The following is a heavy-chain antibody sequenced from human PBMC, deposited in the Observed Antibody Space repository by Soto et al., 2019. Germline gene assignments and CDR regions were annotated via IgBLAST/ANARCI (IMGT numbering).Heavy chain of an antibody. J-gene: IGHJ6*03. CDR2: ISAYNGHT. Sequence: ASVKVSCKASGYTFTSYGISWVRQAPGQGLEWMGWISAYNGHTNYAQKLQGRVTMTTDTSTSTAYMELRSLTSDDTAVYYCGRAAGEGYYYYYMDVWGKGTTVTVSS. V-gene: IGHV1-18*01. CDR3: GRAAGEGYYYYYMDV. CDR1: GYTFTSYG.